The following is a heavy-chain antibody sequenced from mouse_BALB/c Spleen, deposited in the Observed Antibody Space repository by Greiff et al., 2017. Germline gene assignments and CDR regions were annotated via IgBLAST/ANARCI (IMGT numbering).Heavy chain of an antibody. CDR2: ISSGGST. V-gene: IGHV5-6-5*01. CDR1: GFTFSSYA. J-gene: IGHJ3*01. Sequence: EVQLVESGGGLVKPGGSLKLSCAASGFTFSSYAMSWVRQTPEKRLEWVASISSGGSTYYPDSVKGRFTISRDNARNSLYLQMSSLRSEDTAMYYCARDLAWFAYWGQGTLVTVSA. CDR3: ARDLAWFAY.